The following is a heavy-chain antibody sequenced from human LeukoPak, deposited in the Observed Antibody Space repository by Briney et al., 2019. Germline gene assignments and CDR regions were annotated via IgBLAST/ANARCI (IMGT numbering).Heavy chain of an antibody. CDR2: ISYDGSNK. CDR3: ARDHGSS. CDR1: GFTFSSYA. V-gene: IGHV3-30-3*01. J-gene: IGHJ5*02. Sequence: PRGSLRLSCAASGFTFSSYAMHWVRRAPGKGLEWVAVISYDGSNKYYADSVKGRFTISRDNSKNTLYLQMNSLRAEDTAVYYCARDHGSSWGQGTLVTVSS. D-gene: IGHD6-13*01.